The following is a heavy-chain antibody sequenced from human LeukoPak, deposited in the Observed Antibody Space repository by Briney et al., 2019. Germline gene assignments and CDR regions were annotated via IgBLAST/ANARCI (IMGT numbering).Heavy chain of an antibody. J-gene: IGHJ4*02. V-gene: IGHV3-9*01. Sequence: GGSLRLSCAASGFTFDDYAMHWVRQAPGKGLEWVSGISWNSGSIGYADSVKGRFTISRDNAKNSLYLQMNSLRAEDTALYYCAKDYGSGSYHKEYYFDYWGQGTLVTVSS. CDR3: AKDYGSGSYHKEYYFDY. D-gene: IGHD3-10*01. CDR2: ISWNSGSI. CDR1: GFTFDDYA.